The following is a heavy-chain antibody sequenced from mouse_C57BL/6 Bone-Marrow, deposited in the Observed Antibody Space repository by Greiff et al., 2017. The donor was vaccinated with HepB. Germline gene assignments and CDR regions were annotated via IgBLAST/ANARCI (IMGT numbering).Heavy chain of an antibody. CDR3: ARITTVDYFDY. Sequence: QVQLKQPGAELVKPGASVKLSCKASGYTFTSYWMHWVKQRPGRGLEWIGRIDPNSGGTKYNEKFKSKATLTVDKPSSTAYMQLSSLTSEDSAVYYCARITTVDYFDYWGQGTTLTVSS. CDR1: GYTFTSYW. J-gene: IGHJ2*01. D-gene: IGHD1-1*01. CDR2: IDPNSGGT. V-gene: IGHV1-72*01.